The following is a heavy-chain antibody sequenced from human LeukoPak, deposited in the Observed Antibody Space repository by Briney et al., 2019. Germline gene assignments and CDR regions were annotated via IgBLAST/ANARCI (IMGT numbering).Heavy chain of an antibody. V-gene: IGHV3-7*01. J-gene: IGHJ4*02. CDR2: IKQDGSEK. CDR1: GFTFSSYW. Sequence: GGSLRLSCAASGFTFSSYWMSWVRQAPGKGLEWVANIKQDGSEKYYVDSVKGRFTISRDNAKNSLYLQMNSLRAEDTAVYYCARFRTGYQAHPYYFDYWGQGTLVTVSS. CDR3: ARFRTGYQAHPYYFDY. D-gene: IGHD3/OR15-3a*01.